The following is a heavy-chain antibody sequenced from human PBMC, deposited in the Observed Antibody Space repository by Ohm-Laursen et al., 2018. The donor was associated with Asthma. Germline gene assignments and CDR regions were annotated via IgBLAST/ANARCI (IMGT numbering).Heavy chain of an antibody. CDR2: FDPEDGGI. Sequence: SVKVSCKVSGYTLPVLSMHWVRQAPGKGLGWMGGFDPEDGGIIYTQKFQGRVTITADESTSTAYMELSSLRSEDTAVYYCARFRVLYSSQGGGKNYGMDVWGQGTTVTVSS. V-gene: IGHV1-24*01. CDR3: ARFRVLYSSQGGGKNYGMDV. CDR1: GYTLPVLS. D-gene: IGHD2-15*01. J-gene: IGHJ6*02.